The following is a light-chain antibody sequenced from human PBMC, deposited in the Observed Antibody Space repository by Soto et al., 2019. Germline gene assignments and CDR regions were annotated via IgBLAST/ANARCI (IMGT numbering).Light chain of an antibody. CDR2: DVS. CDR3: QQRSDWPLT. Sequence: EIVLTHSPATLSLSPGEIATLSCRASQSVTSYLAWYQQKPGPAPRLLIYDVSNRASGIPARFSGSGSETDFTLTISSLEPEDFAVYYCQQRSDWPLTFGHGTRLEIK. V-gene: IGKV3-11*01. J-gene: IGKJ5*01. CDR1: QSVTSY.